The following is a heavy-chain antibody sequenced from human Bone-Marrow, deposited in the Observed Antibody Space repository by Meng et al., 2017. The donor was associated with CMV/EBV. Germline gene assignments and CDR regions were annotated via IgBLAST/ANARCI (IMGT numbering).Heavy chain of an antibody. Sequence: GESLKISCAASGFTFSSYAMSWVRQAPGKGLEWVSAISGSGGSTYYADSVKGRFTISRDNAKNSLYLQMNSLRAEDTAVYYCAREGIAAAGTYYYYYGMDVWGQGTTVTVSS. D-gene: IGHD6-13*01. J-gene: IGHJ6*02. CDR1: GFTFSSYA. CDR3: AREGIAAAGTYYYYYGMDV. V-gene: IGHV3-23*01. CDR2: ISGSGGST.